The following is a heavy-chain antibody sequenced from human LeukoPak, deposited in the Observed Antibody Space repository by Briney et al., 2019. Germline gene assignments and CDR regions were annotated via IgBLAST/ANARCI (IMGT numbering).Heavy chain of an antibody. Sequence: ASVKVSCEVSGYTLTELSMHWVRQAPGKGLEWMGGFDPEDGETIYAQKFQGRVTMTEDTSTDTAYMELSSLRSEDTAVYYCATSRAFDYGMDVWGQGTTVTVSS. V-gene: IGHV1-24*01. CDR1: GYTLTELS. CDR3: ATSRAFDYGMDV. CDR2: FDPEDGET. J-gene: IGHJ6*02.